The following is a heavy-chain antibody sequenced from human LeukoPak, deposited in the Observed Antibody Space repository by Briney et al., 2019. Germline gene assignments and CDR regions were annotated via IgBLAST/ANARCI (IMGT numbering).Heavy chain of an antibody. J-gene: IGHJ4*02. CDR3: ASHYYGSGYYPDY. Sequence: GGSLRLSCAASGFTFSSYSMNWVRRAPGKGLEWVSYISSSSSTIYYADSVKGRFTISRDNAKNSLYLQMNSLRDEDTAVYYCASHYYGSGYYPDYWGQGTLVTVSS. V-gene: IGHV3-48*02. CDR2: ISSSSSTI. CDR1: GFTFSSYS. D-gene: IGHD3-10*01.